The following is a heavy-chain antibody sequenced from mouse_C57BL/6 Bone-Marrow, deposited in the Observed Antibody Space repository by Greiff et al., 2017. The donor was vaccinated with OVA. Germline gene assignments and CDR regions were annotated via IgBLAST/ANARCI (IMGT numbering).Heavy chain of an antibody. CDR2: IYPRDGST. CDR3: ARDGSTYVPAWFAY. Sequence: VQLQQSGPELVKPGASVKLSCKASGYTFTSYDINWVKQRPGQGLEWIGWIYPRDGSTKYNEKFKGKATLTVDTSSSTAYMELHSLTSEDSAVYFCARDGSTYVPAWFAYWGQGTLVTVSA. CDR1: GYTFTSYD. V-gene: IGHV1-85*01. J-gene: IGHJ3*01. D-gene: IGHD1-1*01.